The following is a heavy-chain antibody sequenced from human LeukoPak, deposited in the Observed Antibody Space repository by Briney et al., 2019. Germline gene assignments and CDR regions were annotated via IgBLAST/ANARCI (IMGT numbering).Heavy chain of an antibody. CDR3: ATQLTTVTLHDAFDI. D-gene: IGHD4-17*01. CDR2: IYYSGST. CDR1: GGSISSGGYY. J-gene: IGHJ3*02. V-gene: IGHV4-31*03. Sequence: SETLSLTCTVSGGSISSGGYYWSWIRQHPGKGLEWIGYIYYSGSTYYNPSLKSRVTISVDTSKNQFSLKLSSVTAADTAVYYCATQLTTVTLHDAFDIWGQGTMVTISS.